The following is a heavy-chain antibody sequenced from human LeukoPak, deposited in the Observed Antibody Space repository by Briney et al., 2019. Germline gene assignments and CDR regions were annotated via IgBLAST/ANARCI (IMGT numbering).Heavy chain of an antibody. D-gene: IGHD3-16*01. CDR1: GFTFRSYA. V-gene: IGHV3-21*01. CDR2: ISGSGTYI. CDR3: ARERGSLAY. Sequence: GGSLRLSCVASGFTFRSYAMNWVRQAPGEGLEWVSSISGSGTYIYYADSVKGRFTISRDNTKNSVSLQMSSLRAEDTAVYYCARERGSLAYWGQGTLVTVSS. J-gene: IGHJ4*02.